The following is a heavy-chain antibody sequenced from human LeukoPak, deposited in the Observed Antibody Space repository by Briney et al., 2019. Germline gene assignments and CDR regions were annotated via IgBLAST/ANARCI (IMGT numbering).Heavy chain of an antibody. CDR1: GGTFSSYA. CDR3: ARDITSAGMFDY. V-gene: IGHV1-69*06. Sequence: GASVKVSCKASGGTFSSYAISWVRQAPGQGLEWMGGIIPIFGTANYAQKFQGRVTITADKSTSTVYMELSSLRSEDTAVYYCARDITSAGMFDYWGQGTLVTVSS. J-gene: IGHJ4*02. CDR2: IIPIFGTA.